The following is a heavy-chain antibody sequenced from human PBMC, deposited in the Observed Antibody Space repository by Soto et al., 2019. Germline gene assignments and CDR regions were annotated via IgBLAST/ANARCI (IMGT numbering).Heavy chain of an antibody. CDR2: IYHSVST. D-gene: IGHD7-27*01. V-gene: IGHV4-30-2*01. J-gene: IGHJ5*02. CDR3: ARVPGP. CDR1: GGSISSGGYS. Sequence: SETLSLTCAVSGGSISSGGYSWSWIRQPPGKGLECIGYIYHSVSTYYNPSLESRVTISVDRSKNQFSLKLSSVTAADTAVYYCARVPGPWGQGTLVTVSS.